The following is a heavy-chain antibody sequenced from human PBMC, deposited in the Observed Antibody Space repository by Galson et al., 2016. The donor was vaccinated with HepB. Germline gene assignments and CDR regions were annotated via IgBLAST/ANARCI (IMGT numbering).Heavy chain of an antibody. V-gene: IGHV3-23*01. Sequence: SLRLSCAASGFTFSNYGMSWVRQAPGKGLEWVSHISGSGGVTYYADSVKGRFTIPRDDSQNTLFLQMNSLRADDTAIYYCAKGKWSWNTHFDYWGHGTLVTVSS. D-gene: IGHD1/OR15-1a*01. CDR1: GFTFSNYG. CDR3: AKGKWSWNTHFDY. J-gene: IGHJ4*01. CDR2: ISGSGGVT.